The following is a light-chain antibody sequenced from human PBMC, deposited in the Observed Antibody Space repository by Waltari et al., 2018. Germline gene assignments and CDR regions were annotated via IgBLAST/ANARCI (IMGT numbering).Light chain of an antibody. J-gene: IGKJ1*01. Sequence: DIQMTQSPSSLSASVGDRVTITCRASQNIRNFLNWYQQKPGKAPDLLIYAASSLQTGVPSRFSGSGSGTDFTLTISGLQPEDFVVYFCQLGYTTPRTFGQGTKVEIK. CDR1: QNIRNF. CDR3: QLGYTTPRT. V-gene: IGKV1-39*01. CDR2: AAS.